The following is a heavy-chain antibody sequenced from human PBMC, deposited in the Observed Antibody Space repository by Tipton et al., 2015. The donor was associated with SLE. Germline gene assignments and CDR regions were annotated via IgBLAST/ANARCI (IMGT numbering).Heavy chain of an antibody. V-gene: IGHV4-59*12. D-gene: IGHD1-1*01. CDR3: ARVWRRSAFDI. CDR2: IYYSGST. Sequence: TLSLTCTVSGGSISSYYWSWIRQPPGKGLEWIGYIYYSGSTNYNPSLKSRVTISVDTSKNQFSLKLSSVTAADTAVYYCARVWRRSAFDIWGQGTILTVSS. CDR1: GGSISSYY. J-gene: IGHJ3*02.